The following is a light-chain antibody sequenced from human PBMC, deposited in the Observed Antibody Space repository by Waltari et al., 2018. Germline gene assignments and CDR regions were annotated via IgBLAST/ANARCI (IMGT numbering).Light chain of an antibody. J-gene: IGLJ1*01. Sequence: SSELTQDPVVSVALGQTVRITCHEDSLSYYYANWYHQKPGQAPVLVRYGKNNRPSASPDRFSGSYSGTTAALIITGAQAEDEGDYYCNSRDSRGHPLVFGTGTKVTVL. V-gene: IGLV3-19*01. CDR1: SLSYYY. CDR2: GKN. CDR3: NSRDSRGHPLV.